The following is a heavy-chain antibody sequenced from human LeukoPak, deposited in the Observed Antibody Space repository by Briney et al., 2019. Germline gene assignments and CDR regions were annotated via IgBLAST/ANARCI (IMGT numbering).Heavy chain of an antibody. D-gene: IGHD6-13*01. V-gene: IGHV4-61*02. CDR3: ARAKSGPWGYSSSWYDY. CDR1: GGSISSGSYY. CDR2: IYTSGST. J-gene: IGHJ4*02. Sequence: PSQTLSLTCTVSGGSISSGSYYWSWIRQPAGKGLEWIGRIYTSGSTNYNPSLKSRVTISVDTSKNQFSLKLSSVTAADTAVYYCARAKSGPWGYSSSWYDYWGQGTLVTVSS.